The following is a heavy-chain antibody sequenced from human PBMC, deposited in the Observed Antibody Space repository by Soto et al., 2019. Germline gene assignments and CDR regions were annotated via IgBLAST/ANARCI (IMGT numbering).Heavy chain of an antibody. CDR1: GGSISNAAYS. D-gene: IGHD2-15*01. J-gene: IGHJ4*02. CDR3: TRERSGYGLFDS. CDR2: IYPSGMP. Sequence: QLQLQESGSGLVKPSHTLSLTCTVSGGSISNAAYSWSWIRQPPGKGLEWIGYIYPSGMPFYNPSLRRRVTISIDRSNDQYSLNLRSVTAGDTAVYYSTRERSGYGLFDSWGQGTLVTVSS. V-gene: IGHV4-30-2*01.